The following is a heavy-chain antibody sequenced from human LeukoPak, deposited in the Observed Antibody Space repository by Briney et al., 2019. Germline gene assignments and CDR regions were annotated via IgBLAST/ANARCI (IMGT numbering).Heavy chain of an antibody. CDR3: ARALVGYSYGPFDY. J-gene: IGHJ4*02. CDR2: IYTSGST. Sequence: PSETLSLTCTVSGGSISSYYWSWIRQPAGKGLEWIGRIYTSGSTNYNPSLKSRVTISVDTSKNQFSLKLSSVTAADTAVYYCARALVGYSYGPFDYWGQGTLVTVSS. CDR1: GGSISSYY. D-gene: IGHD5-18*01. V-gene: IGHV4-4*07.